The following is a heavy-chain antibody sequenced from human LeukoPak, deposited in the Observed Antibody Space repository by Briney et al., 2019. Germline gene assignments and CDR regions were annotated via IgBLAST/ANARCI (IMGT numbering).Heavy chain of an antibody. CDR3: ARTGILDYFGSGMAAFDT. D-gene: IGHD3-10*01. V-gene: IGHV4-31*03. CDR2: IYYRESP. J-gene: IGHJ3*02. Sequence: KPSQTLSLTCTVSGGSISSGGYSWSWIRQPPGKGLEWIGNIYYRESPSYTPSLKSRVTISVDASKNQFSLKLSSVTAADTALYYCARTGILDYFGSGMAAFDTWGHGTLVTVSS. CDR1: GGSISSGGYS.